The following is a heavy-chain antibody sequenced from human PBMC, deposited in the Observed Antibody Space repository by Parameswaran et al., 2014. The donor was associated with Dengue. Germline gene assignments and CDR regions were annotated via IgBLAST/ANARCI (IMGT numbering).Heavy chain of an antibody. V-gene: IGHV1-69*15. J-gene: IGHJ6*03. D-gene: IGHD6-13*01. CDR3: ARSGITAGDTYYYMDV. Sequence: SWVRQAPGQGLEWMGRIIPIFRNSEYAQKFQGRVTITADESTSTAYMEPSSLRSEDTAVYYCARSGITAGDTYYYMDVWGKGTTVTVSS. CDR2: IIPIFRNS.